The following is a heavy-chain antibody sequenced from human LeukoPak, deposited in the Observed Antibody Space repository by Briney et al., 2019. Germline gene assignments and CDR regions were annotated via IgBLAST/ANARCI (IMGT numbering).Heavy chain of an antibody. CDR3: ARLYSRVGPFDY. CDR1: GFTFSSYS. D-gene: IGHD5-18*01. J-gene: IGHJ4*02. CDR2: ISSSSPYI. V-gene: IGHV3-21*05. Sequence: PGGSLRLSCAASGFTFSSYSMNWVRQAPGKGLEWVSYISSSSPYIYYTDSVKGRFTISRDNAKNSLYLQMNSLRADDTAVYYCARLYSRVGPFDYWGQGTLVTVSS.